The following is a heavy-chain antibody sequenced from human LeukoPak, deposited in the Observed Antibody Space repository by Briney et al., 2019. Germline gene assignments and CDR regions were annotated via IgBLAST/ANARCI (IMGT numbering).Heavy chain of an antibody. Sequence: SETLSLTCTVSGGSISSSSYYWGWIRQPPGKGLEWIGSIYYGGSTYFNPSLKSRVTISVDTSKNQFSLKLSSVTAAHTAVYYCATILSVLRYFAWLLGSFDYWGQGTLVTVSS. CDR1: GGSISSSSYY. J-gene: IGHJ4*02. D-gene: IGHD3-9*01. CDR2: IYYGGST. V-gene: IGHV4-39*01. CDR3: ATILSVLRYFAWLLGSFDY.